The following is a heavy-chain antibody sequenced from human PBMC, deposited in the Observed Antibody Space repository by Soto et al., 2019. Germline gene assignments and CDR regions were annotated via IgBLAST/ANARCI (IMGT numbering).Heavy chain of an antibody. CDR3: AKFLYGGNDY. Sequence: EVQLLESGGGLVQPGGSLRLSCAASGFSFSVYAMSWVRQAPGKGLESVSSISGRGTTTSYADSVKGRFTISRDNSKNTLYVQMNSLRVEDTAVYYCAKFLYGGNDYWGQGTLVTVSP. J-gene: IGHJ4*02. CDR1: GFSFSVYA. CDR2: ISGRGTTT. V-gene: IGHV3-23*01. D-gene: IGHD4-17*01.